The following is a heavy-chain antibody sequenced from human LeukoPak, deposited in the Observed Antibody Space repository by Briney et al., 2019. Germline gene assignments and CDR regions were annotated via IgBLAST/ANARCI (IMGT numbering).Heavy chain of an antibody. J-gene: IGHJ4*02. CDR3: ARASDYYLAAFDY. Sequence: SETLSLTCTVSGGSISSFKWTWMRQFAGKGLEWIGHIHASGNTNYNPSLRSRVTMSVDSSKNEFPLKLSSVTAADTAFYYCARASDYYLAAFDYWGQGTLVTVSS. CDR1: GGSISSFK. CDR2: IHASGNT. V-gene: IGHV4-4*07. D-gene: IGHD4-17*01.